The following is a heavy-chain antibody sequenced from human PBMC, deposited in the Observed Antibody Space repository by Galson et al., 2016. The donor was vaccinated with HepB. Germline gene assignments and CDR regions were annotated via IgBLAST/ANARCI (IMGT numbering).Heavy chain of an antibody. Sequence: SVKVSCKASGYTFTSYAMNWVRQAPGQGLEWMGWINTDTGNPTYVQGFTGRFVFSLDTSVSTAYLQISSLKPEDTAVYYCARDPLVAKYQVLAFDYWGQGTPVTVSS. J-gene: IGHJ4*02. CDR2: INTDTGNP. CDR1: GYTFTSYA. CDR3: ARDPLVAKYQVLAFDY. V-gene: IGHV7-4-1*02. D-gene: IGHD4/OR15-4a*01.